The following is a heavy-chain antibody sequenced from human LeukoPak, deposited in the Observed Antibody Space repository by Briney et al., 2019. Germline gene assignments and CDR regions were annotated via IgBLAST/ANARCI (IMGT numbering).Heavy chain of an antibody. CDR3: ARGRGTMVRGVMENFDY. J-gene: IGHJ4*02. D-gene: IGHD3-10*01. CDR2: INPNSGGT. V-gene: IGHV1-2*02. CDR1: GYTFTSYD. Sequence: ASVKVSCKASGYTFTSYDINWVRQATGQGLEWMGWINPNSGGTNYAQKFQGRVTMTRDTSISTAYMELSRLRSDDTAVYYCARGRGTMVRGVMENFDYWGQGTLVTVSS.